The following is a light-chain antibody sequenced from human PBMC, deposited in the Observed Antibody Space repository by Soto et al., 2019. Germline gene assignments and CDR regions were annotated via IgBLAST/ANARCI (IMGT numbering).Light chain of an antibody. CDR2: GAS. Sequence: DIVLTQSPGTLSLSPGERATLSCRASQSVSSTYLAWYQHKPGQAPRLLIYGASSRATGIPDRFSGSGAGTDFALTISRLEPEDFAVYYCQQYDRSPCTFGQGTKVDIK. J-gene: IGKJ2*02. CDR3: QQYDRSPCT. CDR1: QSVSSTY. V-gene: IGKV3-20*01.